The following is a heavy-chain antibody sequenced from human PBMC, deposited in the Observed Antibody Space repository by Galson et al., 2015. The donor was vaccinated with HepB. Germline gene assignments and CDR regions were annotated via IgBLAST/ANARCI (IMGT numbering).Heavy chain of an antibody. CDR3: ARPAAAGTDGGWGY. CDR2: IIPIFGTA. D-gene: IGHD6-13*01. CDR1: GGTFSSYA. J-gene: IGHJ4*02. V-gene: IGHV1-69*13. Sequence: SVKVSCKASGGTFSSYAISWVRQAPGQGLEWMGGIIPIFGTANYAQKFQGRVTITADESTSTAYMELSSLRSEDTAVYYCARPAAAGTDGGWGYWGQGTLVTVSS.